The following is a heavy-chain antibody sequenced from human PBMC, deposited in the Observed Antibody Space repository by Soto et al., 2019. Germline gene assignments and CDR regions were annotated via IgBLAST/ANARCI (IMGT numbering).Heavy chain of an antibody. Sequence: ASVKVSCKASGYSFTSLDINWVRQTAGQGLEWMGWMQPSTGRTGYAQKFQGRVAMTRDTSINTAYMELTTLTSDDTAFYYCARGVSAGVDYWGQGTLVTVSS. D-gene: IGHD1-26*01. CDR1: GYSFTSLD. CDR3: ARGVSAGVDY. CDR2: MQPSTGRT. V-gene: IGHV1-8*01. J-gene: IGHJ4*02.